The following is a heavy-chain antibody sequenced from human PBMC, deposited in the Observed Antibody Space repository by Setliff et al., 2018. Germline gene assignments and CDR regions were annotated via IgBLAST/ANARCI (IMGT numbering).Heavy chain of an antibody. CDR2: VHTNGGS. Sequence: SETLSLTCTVSGGSISSGSYYWSWIRHPAGKGLEWIGRVHTNGGSDYNPFLKSRVSISLDTSKNQFSLKLISVTAADTAVYYCARANKKLDYYYYYYMDVWGKGTTVTVSS. D-gene: IGHD1-1*01. CDR3: ARANKKLDYYYYYYMDV. J-gene: IGHJ6*03. CDR1: GGSISSGSYY. V-gene: IGHV4-61*02.